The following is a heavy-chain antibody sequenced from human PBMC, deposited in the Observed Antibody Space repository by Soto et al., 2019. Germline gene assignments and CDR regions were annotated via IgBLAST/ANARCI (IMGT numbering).Heavy chain of an antibody. J-gene: IGHJ4*02. CDR3: ARESEDLTSNFDY. CDR2: ISSTTNYI. CDR1: GFTYTRYS. Sequence: GGSLRLSCAASGFTYTRYSMNWVRQAPGKGLEWVSSISSTTNYIYYGDSMKGRCTISRDNAKNLLYLEMNSLRAEDTAVYYCARESEDLTSNFDYWGQGTLVTVSS. V-gene: IGHV3-21*06.